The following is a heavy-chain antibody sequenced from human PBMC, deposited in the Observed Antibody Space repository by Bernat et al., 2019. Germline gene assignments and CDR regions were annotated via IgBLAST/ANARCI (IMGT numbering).Heavy chain of an antibody. Sequence: EVQLLESGGGLVQPGGSLRLSCVASGFTFSSYAMSWVRQAPGKGLEWVSAISGSGGSTYYADSVKGRFTISRDNSKNTLYLQMNSLRAEDTAVYYCAKGGVVYYGMDVWGQGTTVTVSS. V-gene: IGHV3-23*01. J-gene: IGHJ6*02. CDR3: AKGGVVYYGMDV. CDR2: ISGSGGST. D-gene: IGHD2-15*01. CDR1: GFTFSSYA.